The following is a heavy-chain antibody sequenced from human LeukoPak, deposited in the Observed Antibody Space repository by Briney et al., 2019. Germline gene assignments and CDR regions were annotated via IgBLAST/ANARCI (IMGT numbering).Heavy chain of an antibody. D-gene: IGHD1-26*01. Sequence: SETLSLTRAVYGGSFSGYYWSWIRQPPGKGLEWIGEINHSGSTNYNPSLTSRVTISVDTSKNQISLKLSSVTAADAAVYYCARGEAGATANYYYYYMDVWGKGTTVTVSS. CDR2: INHSGST. J-gene: IGHJ6*03. CDR3: ARGEAGATANYYYYYMDV. V-gene: IGHV4-34*01. CDR1: GGSFSGYY.